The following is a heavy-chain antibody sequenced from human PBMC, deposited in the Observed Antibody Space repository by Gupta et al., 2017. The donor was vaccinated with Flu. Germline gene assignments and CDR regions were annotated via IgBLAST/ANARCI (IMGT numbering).Heavy chain of an antibody. V-gene: IGHV1-69*06. J-gene: IGHJ4*02. D-gene: IGHD1-26*01. Sequence: ASGGTFSSYVISWVRQAPGQGLEWMGGIVPLFGSGKNAQKFKGRVTLTADKSTGTAYMELSSLRFEDTAVYYCASAKWELLPPDSGGQGTLVTVS. CDR3: ASAKWELLPPDS. CDR1: GGTFSSYV. CDR2: IVPLFGSG.